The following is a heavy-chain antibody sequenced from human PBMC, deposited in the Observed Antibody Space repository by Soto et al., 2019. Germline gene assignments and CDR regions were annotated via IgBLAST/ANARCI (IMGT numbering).Heavy chain of an antibody. V-gene: IGHV3-30*18. Sequence: PAGSLRLSCAASGFTFNTYGMHWVRQAPGEGLEWVAVIAYDGTNKYYRDSVKGRFTVSRDNSKNTLYLLMNSLRPEDTAVYYCAKVSDRHYAMDVWGQGTTVTVSS. CDR1: GFTFNTYG. CDR2: IAYDGTNK. CDR3: AKVSDRHYAMDV. J-gene: IGHJ6*02.